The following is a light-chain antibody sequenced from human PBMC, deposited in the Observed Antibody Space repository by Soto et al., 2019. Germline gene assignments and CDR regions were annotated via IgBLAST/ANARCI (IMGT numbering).Light chain of an antibody. CDR1: QSVSSK. CDR2: GAS. Sequence: EIVMTQSPATLSVSLGERATLSCRASQSVSSKLAWYQQKPGQAPRLLIYGASTRATGIPARFSGSGSGTEFTLTISSLQSEDFAVYYCQQYSEWPPYTFGQGTKLEIK. CDR3: QQYSEWPPYT. J-gene: IGKJ2*01. V-gene: IGKV3-15*01.